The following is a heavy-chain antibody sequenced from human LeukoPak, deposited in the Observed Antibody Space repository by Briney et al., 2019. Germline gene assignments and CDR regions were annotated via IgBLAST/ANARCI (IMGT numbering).Heavy chain of an antibody. D-gene: IGHD2-21*02. CDR2: ISYDGSNQ. CDR3: AKPRGGDSWAFDF. CDR1: GFTFIGYG. V-gene: IGHV3-30*18. Sequence: GGSLRLSCEASGFTFIGYGMHWVRQALGKGLEWVAGISYDGSNQYYTDSVKGRFTISRDNSKNTLYLQMNSLRPEDTAVYYCAKPRGGDSWAFDFWGQGTMVTVSS. J-gene: IGHJ3*01.